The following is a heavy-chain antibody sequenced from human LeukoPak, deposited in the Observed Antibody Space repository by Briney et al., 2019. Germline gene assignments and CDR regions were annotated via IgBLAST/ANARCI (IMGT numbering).Heavy chain of an antibody. D-gene: IGHD2-2*01. Sequence: PGGSLRLSCAASGFTFSSYAMSWVRQAPGKGLEWVSAISGSGGSTYYADSVKGRFTISRDNSKNTLYLQMNSLRAEDTAVYYCAKVRGGYCSSTSCLTRPLDYWGQGTLVTVSS. CDR2: ISGSGGST. V-gene: IGHV3-23*01. CDR3: AKVRGGYCSSTSCLTRPLDY. CDR1: GFTFSSYA. J-gene: IGHJ4*02.